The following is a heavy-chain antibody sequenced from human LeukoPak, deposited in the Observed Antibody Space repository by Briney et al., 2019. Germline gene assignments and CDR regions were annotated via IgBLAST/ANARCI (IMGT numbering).Heavy chain of an antibody. CDR1: GYTFTSYG. D-gene: IGHD3-22*01. J-gene: IGHJ3*02. V-gene: IGHV1-18*01. CDR3: ARDSGPRTYYYDSSGYPNAFDI. Sequence: ASVKVSCKAYGYTFTSYGISWVRQAPGQGLEWMGWISAYNGNTNYAQKLQGRVTMTTDTSTSTAYMELRSLRSDDTAVYYCARDSGPRTYYYDSSGYPNAFDIWGQGTMVTVSS. CDR2: ISAYNGNT.